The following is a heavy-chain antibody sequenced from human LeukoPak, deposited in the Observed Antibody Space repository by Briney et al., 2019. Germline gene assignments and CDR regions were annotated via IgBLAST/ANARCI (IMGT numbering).Heavy chain of an antibody. D-gene: IGHD2-2*01. J-gene: IGHJ4*02. Sequence: ASVTVSCKASGYTFTSYAMHWVRQAPGQRLEWMGWINAGNGNTKYSQKFQGRVTITRDTSASTAYMELSSLRSEDTAVYYCAREGCSSTSCFQDYYFDYWGQGTLVTVSS. CDR2: INAGNGNT. CDR1: GYTFTSYA. V-gene: IGHV1-3*01. CDR3: AREGCSSTSCFQDYYFDY.